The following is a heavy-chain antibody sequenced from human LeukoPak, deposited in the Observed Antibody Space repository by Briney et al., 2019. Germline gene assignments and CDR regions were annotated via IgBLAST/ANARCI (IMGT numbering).Heavy chain of an antibody. CDR1: GGTFSSYA. V-gene: IGHV1-69*04. Sequence: GASVKVSCKASGGTFSSYAISWVRQAPGQGLEWMGRSIPILGIANYAQKFQGRVTITADKSTSTAYMELSSLRSEDTAVYYCARTIEVTAISTGYYFDYWGQGTLVTVSS. D-gene: IGHD2-21*02. J-gene: IGHJ4*02. CDR3: ARTIEVTAISTGYYFDY. CDR2: SIPILGIA.